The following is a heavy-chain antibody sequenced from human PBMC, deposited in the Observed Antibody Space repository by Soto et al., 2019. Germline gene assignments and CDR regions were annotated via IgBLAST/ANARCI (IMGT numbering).Heavy chain of an antibody. CDR3: ARGLFGQQWLVGFDT. CDR1: GGSFSNYI. V-gene: IGHV1-69*01. Sequence: QVHLVQSGAEVKKPGSSVKVSCKASGGSFSNYIFAWVRQAPGQGLEWMGGTIPTFATAQYAQKLQGRVTIIADESTSTVYMDLTSLTSDDTAVYYCARGLFGQQWLVGFDTWGQGTLVTVSS. J-gene: IGHJ4*02. D-gene: IGHD6-19*01. CDR2: TIPTFATA.